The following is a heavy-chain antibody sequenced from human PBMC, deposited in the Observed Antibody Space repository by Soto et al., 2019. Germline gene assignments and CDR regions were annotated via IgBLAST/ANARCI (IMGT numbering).Heavy chain of an antibody. J-gene: IGHJ3*02. CDR3: ARDEPGYCSGGSGYRAPGKPHDAFDI. CDR2: INPSGGST. D-gene: IGHD2-15*01. V-gene: IGHV1-46*03. Sequence: ASVKVSCKASGYTFTSYYMHWVRQAPGQGLEWMGIINPSGGSTSYAQKFQGRVTMTRDTSTSTVYMELSSLRSEDTAVYYCARDEPGYCSGGSGYRAPGKPHDAFDIWGQGTMVTVSS. CDR1: GYTFTSYY.